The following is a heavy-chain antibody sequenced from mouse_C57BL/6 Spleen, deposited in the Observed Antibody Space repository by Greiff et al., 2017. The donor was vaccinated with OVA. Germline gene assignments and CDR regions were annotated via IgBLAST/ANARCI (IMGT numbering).Heavy chain of an antibody. V-gene: IGHV1-15*01. J-gene: IGHJ1*03. Sequence: QVQLQQSGAELVRPGDSVTLSCKASGYTFTDYEMHWVKQTPVPGLEWIGAIDPETGGTAYNQKFKGKAILTADKSSSTAYMELRSLTSEDSAVYYCTGYFDVWGTGTTVTVSS. CDR3: TGYFDV. CDR1: GYTFTDYE. CDR2: IDPETGGT.